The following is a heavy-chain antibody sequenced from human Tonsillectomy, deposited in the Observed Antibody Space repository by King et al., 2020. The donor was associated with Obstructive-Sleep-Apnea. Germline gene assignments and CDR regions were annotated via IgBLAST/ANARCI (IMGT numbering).Heavy chain of an antibody. CDR2: INSDGSST. D-gene: IGHD5-12*01. CDR3: ARGGYSGYDGLVDY. CDR1: GFTFSSYW. V-gene: IGHV3-74*01. J-gene: IGHJ4*02. Sequence: VQLVESGGGLVQPGGSLRLSCAASGFTFSSYWMHWVRQAPGKGLVWFSRINSDGSSTSYADSVKGRFTISRDNAKNTLYLQMNSLRAEDTAVDYCARGGYSGYDGLVDYWGQGTLVTVSS.